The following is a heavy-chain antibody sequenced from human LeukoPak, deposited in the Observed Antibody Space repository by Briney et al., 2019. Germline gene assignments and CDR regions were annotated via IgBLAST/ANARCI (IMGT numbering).Heavy chain of an antibody. CDR2: IYHSGST. Sequence: SETLSLTCAVYGGSFSGYYWSWIRQPPGKGLEWIGYIYHSGSTYYNPSLKSRVTISVDRSKNQFSLKLSSVTAADTAVYYCARDSGKCFDYWGQGTLVTVSS. V-gene: IGHV4-30-2*01. D-gene: IGHD3-10*01. CDR1: GGSFSGYY. J-gene: IGHJ4*02. CDR3: ARDSGKCFDY.